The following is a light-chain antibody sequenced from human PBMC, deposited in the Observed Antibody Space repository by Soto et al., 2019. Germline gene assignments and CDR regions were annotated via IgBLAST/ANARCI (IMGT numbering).Light chain of an antibody. CDR2: EAT. Sequence: QSVLTQPPSASGSPGQSVTISCTGTSSDVGGYDYVSWYQQHPGKAPKLIIYEATKRPSGVSNRFSGSKSGNTASLTVSGLQAEDEADYYCCSYAGTSTYVFGIGTKVTVL. V-gene: IGLV2-8*01. J-gene: IGLJ1*01. CDR1: SSDVGGYDY. CDR3: CSYAGTSTYV.